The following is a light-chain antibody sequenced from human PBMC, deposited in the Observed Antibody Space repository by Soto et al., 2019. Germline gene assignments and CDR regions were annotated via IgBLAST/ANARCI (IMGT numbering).Light chain of an antibody. CDR2: EGS. V-gene: IGLV2-14*02. J-gene: IGLJ1*01. CDR1: SSDVGSYNL. Sequence: QSALTQPASVSGSPGQSITISCTGTSSDVGSYNLVSWYQQHPGEAPKVMIYEGSKRPSGVSNRFSGSKSGNTAALTISGLQAEDEADYYCSSYAGSSNVFGTGTKLTVL. CDR3: SSYAGSSNV.